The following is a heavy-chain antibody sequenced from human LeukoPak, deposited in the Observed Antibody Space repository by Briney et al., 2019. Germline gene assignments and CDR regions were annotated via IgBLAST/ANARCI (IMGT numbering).Heavy chain of an antibody. CDR3: VKEHVDRAFTRSFEI. V-gene: IGHV3-23*01. J-gene: IGHJ3*02. D-gene: IGHD3-10*01. CDR1: GFSFSTNP. CDR2: ISPDRT. Sequence: GGSLRLSCAASGFSFSTNPMSWVRQAPGKGLEWVSAISPDRTYYADSVKGRLTTSRDNYKNTVDLHINSPRAEDTAIYYCVKEHVDRAFTRSFEIWGQGTVVTVSS.